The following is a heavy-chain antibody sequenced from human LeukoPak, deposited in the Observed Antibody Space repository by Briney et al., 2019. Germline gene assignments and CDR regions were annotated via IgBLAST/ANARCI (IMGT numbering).Heavy chain of an antibody. J-gene: IGHJ6*03. D-gene: IGHD4-11*01. Sequence: GGSLRLSCAASGFTFTNYWMTWVRQAPGKGPEWVANIRQDGSETNYVDSVRGRFTIARDNTKNSLYLQMTSLRGEDTAVYYCARTTYNYMDVWGKGTTVTVSS. CDR3: ARTTYNYMDV. CDR1: GFTFTNYW. V-gene: IGHV3-7*01. CDR2: IRQDGSET.